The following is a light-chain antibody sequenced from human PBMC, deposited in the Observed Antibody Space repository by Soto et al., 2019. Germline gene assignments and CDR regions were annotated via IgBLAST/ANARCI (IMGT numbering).Light chain of an antibody. J-gene: IGKJ1*01. CDR1: QSVSNNY. CDR3: QQYGSSPWT. CDR2: GAS. V-gene: IGKV3-20*01. Sequence: EIFLTQSPGTLSLSRWEIATLSWRASQSVSNNYLAWYQQKPGQAPRLLIYGASNRATGIPDRFSGSGSGTDFTLTISRLEPEDFAVYYCQQYGSSPWTFGQGTKVDIK.